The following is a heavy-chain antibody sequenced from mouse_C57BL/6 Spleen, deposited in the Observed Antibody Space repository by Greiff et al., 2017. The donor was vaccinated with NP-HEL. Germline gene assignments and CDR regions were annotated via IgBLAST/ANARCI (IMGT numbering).Heavy chain of an antibody. CDR3: ARLWDAFDY. CDR2: IYPSDSET. CDR1: GYTFTSYW. D-gene: IGHD4-1*01. V-gene: IGHV1-61*01. Sequence: VQLQQPGAELVRPGSSVKLSCKASGYTFTSYWMDWVKQWPGQGLEWIGNIYPSDSETHYNQKFKDKATLTVDKSSSTAYMQLSSLTSEDSAVYYCARLWDAFDYWGQGTTLTVSS. J-gene: IGHJ2*01.